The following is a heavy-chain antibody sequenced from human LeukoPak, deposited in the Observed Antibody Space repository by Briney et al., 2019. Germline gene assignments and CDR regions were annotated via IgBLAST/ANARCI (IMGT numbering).Heavy chain of an antibody. D-gene: IGHD6-13*01. CDR2: ISGSGGRT. CDR3: ARDSSIWYVDAFDI. J-gene: IGHJ3*02. CDR1: GFTFSSYA. Sequence: PGGSLRLSCAASGFTFSSYAMSWVRHAPGKGLEWVSAISGSGGRTYYADSVKGRFTISRDNSKNTLYLQMNSLRAEDTAVYYCARDSSIWYVDAFDIWGQGTMVTVSS. V-gene: IGHV3-23*01.